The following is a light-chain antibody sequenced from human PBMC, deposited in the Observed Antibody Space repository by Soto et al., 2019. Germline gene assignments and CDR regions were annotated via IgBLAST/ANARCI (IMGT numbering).Light chain of an antibody. Sequence: IVMTQPPSAVSVSPGGRATLSCRASQSISDTLAWYQQKPGQAPRLLIYSASRGATGFPARFSGSGSGTDFTLTISSLQSEDFAVYYCQQRSNWPPITFGQGTRLEI. CDR1: QSISDT. CDR3: QQRSNWPPIT. J-gene: IGKJ5*01. V-gene: IGKV3-15*01. CDR2: SAS.